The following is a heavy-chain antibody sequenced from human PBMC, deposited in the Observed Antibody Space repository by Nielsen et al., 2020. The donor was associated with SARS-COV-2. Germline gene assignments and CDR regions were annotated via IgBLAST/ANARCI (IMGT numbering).Heavy chain of an antibody. D-gene: IGHD2-2*01. CDR2: ISSSSSYI. Sequence: GGSLRLSCAASGFTFSSYSMNWVRQAPGKGLEWVSSISSSSSYIYYADSVKGRFTISRDNAKNSLYLQMNSLRAEDTAVYYCARDRGSSTRDNWFDPWGQGTLVTVSS. V-gene: IGHV3-21*01. CDR3: ARDRGSSTRDNWFDP. CDR1: GFTFSSYS. J-gene: IGHJ5*02.